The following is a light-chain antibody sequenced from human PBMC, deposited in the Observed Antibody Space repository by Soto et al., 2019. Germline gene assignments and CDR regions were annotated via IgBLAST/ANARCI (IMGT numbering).Light chain of an antibody. CDR1: QSVSNTY. V-gene: IGKV3-20*01. CDR2: GAS. CDR3: QQYGSSST. J-gene: IGKJ5*01. Sequence: EIVLTQSPGTLSLSPGERATLSCRASQSVSNTYLAWYQQKVGQAPRLLIYGASSRATGIPDRFSGSGSGTDFTLTISRLEPEDFAVYYCQQYGSSSTFGQGTRLDIK.